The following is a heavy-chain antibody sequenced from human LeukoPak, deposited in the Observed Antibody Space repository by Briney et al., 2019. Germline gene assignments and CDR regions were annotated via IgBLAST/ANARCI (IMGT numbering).Heavy chain of an antibody. V-gene: IGHV4-34*01. Sequence: SETLSLTCAVYGGSFSGYYWSWIRQPPGKGLEWIGEINHSGSTNYNPSLKSRVTISVDTSKNQFSLKLSSVTAADTAVYYCASRPRRYGDYVSPFDYWGQGTLVTVSS. J-gene: IGHJ4*02. CDR1: GGSFSGYY. D-gene: IGHD4-17*01. CDR3: ASRPRRYGDYVSPFDY. CDR2: INHSGST.